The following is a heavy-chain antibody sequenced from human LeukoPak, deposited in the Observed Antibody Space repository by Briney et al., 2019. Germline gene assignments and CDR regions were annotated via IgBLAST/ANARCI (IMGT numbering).Heavy chain of an antibody. Sequence: GASVKVSCKASGYAFTSYDINWVRQATGQGLEWMGWMNPNSGNTGYAQKFQGRVTMTRNTSISTAYMELSSLRSEDTAVYYCARVGGDTVTNRYWGQGTLVTVSS. D-gene: IGHD4-17*01. CDR1: GYAFTSYD. V-gene: IGHV1-8*01. CDR3: ARVGGDTVTNRY. J-gene: IGHJ4*02. CDR2: MNPNSGNT.